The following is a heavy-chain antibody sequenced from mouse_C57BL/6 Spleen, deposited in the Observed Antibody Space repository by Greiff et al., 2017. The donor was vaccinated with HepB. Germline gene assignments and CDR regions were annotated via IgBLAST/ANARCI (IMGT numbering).Heavy chain of an antibody. V-gene: IGHV5-6*01. J-gene: IGHJ2*01. CDR3: ARAPHGSTLYYFDY. Sequence: EVNVVESGGDLVKPGGSLKLSCAASGFTFSSYGMSWVRQTPDKRLEWVATISSGGSYTYYPDSVKGRFTISRDNAKNTRYLQMSSLKSEDTAMYYCARAPHGSTLYYFDYWGQGTTLTVSS. CDR2: ISSGGSYT. CDR1: GFTFSSYG. D-gene: IGHD1-1*01.